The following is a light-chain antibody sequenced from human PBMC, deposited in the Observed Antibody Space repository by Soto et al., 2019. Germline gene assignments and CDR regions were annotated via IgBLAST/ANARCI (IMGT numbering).Light chain of an antibody. CDR3: SSYGGDNNVV. Sequence: QSVLTQPPSASGSPGQSVTISCTGTSSDVGGYNYVSWYQQHPGAAPKLMIYEVVKRPSGVPDRFSGSKSGNTASLTVSGLQAEDESDYYCSSYGGDNNVVFCGGTKLTVL. J-gene: IGLJ2*01. CDR2: EVV. V-gene: IGLV2-8*01. CDR1: SSDVGGYNY.